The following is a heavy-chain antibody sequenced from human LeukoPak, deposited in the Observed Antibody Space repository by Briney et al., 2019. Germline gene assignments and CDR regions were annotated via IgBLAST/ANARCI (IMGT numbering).Heavy chain of an antibody. V-gene: IGHV3-66*01. D-gene: IGHD6-13*01. CDR2: IYSGGST. Sequence: GGSLRLSCAASGFTVSSNYMSWVRLAPGKGLGWVSVIYSGGSTYYADSVKGRFTISRDNSKNTLYLQMNSLSAEDTAVYYCASIAAAGIPYYYGMDVWGQGTTVTVSS. J-gene: IGHJ6*02. CDR1: GFTVSSNY. CDR3: ASIAAAGIPYYYGMDV.